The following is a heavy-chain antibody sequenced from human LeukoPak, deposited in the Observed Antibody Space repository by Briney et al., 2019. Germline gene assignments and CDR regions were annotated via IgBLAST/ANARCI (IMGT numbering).Heavy chain of an antibody. V-gene: IGHV4-4*02. CDR3: ARININNWHSCDY. D-gene: IGHD1-1*01. Sequence: PSGTESLICAVSGGSISSNNWWGWVRQPPGKGLGWICEIYHSGSTNYNPSLKSRVSRSVDKSTNHFSLNRSSVTAADTDVYYCARININNWHSCDYRGEGTLVTVSS. CDR2: IYHSGST. CDR1: GGSISSNNW. J-gene: IGHJ4*02.